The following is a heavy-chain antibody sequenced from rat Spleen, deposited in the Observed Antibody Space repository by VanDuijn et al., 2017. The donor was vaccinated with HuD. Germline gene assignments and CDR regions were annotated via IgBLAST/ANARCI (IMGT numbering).Heavy chain of an antibody. CDR3: ARGWERFAY. V-gene: IGHV2-6*01. CDR2: ISSGGTP. J-gene: IGHJ3*01. Sequence: QVQLKESGPGLVQPSQTLSLTCTVSGFSLTSYHVSWVRQPPGKGLEWIGAISSGGTPYYNSTLKSRLSISRDTYKSQLFLKMNSLQTEDTAMYFCARGWERFAYWGQGTLVTVSS. D-gene: IGHD5-1*01. CDR1: GFSLTSYH.